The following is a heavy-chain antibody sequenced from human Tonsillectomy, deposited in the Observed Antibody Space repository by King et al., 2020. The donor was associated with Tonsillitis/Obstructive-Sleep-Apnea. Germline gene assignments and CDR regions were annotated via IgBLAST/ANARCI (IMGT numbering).Heavy chain of an antibody. CDR2: IYYSGSP. CDR3: ARHPYSSVNWFDP. J-gene: IGHJ5*02. V-gene: IGHV4-39*01. D-gene: IGHD6-25*01. CDR1: GGSISSSSYY. Sequence: QLQESGPGLVKPSETLSLTCTVSGGSISSSSYYWGWIRQPPGKGLEWIGSIYYSGSPYYNPSLKSRVTISVDTSKNQFSLKLSSVTAADTAVYYCARHPYSSVNWFDPWGQGTLVTVSS.